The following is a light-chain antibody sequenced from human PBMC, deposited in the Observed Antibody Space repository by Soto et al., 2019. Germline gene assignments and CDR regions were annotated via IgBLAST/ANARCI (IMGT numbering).Light chain of an antibody. CDR3: MQATQPLLT. J-gene: IGKJ4*01. CDR1: QSLLHSDGKTY. V-gene: IGKV2-29*03. Sequence: DIVMTQAPLSLSVTPGQPASISCKSSQSLLHSDGKTYLSWYLQKPGQPPQLLMYEVSIRFSGVPDRFRGSASGTDFTLSISRMEAADVGIYYCMQATQPLLTFGGGTKVDIK. CDR2: EVS.